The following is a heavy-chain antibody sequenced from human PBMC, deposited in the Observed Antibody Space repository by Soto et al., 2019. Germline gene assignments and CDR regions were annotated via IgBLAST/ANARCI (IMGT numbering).Heavy chain of an antibody. D-gene: IGHD1-26*01. CDR1: GGTFSRYA. J-gene: IGHJ5*02. CDR3: ARAIVGPTTTGGLDP. CDR2: IIPIFGTA. V-gene: IGHV1-69*13. Sequence: ASVKVSCKASGGTFSRYAISWVRQAPGQGLEWMGGIIPIFGTANYAQKFQGRVTITADESTSTAYMELSSLRFEDTAVYYCARAIVGPTTTGGLDPWGQGTLVTVSS.